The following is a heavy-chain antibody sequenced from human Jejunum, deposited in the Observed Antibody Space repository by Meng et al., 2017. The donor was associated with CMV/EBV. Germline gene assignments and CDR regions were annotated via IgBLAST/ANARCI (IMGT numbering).Heavy chain of an antibody. Sequence: GFTFSSYSMTWVRQAPGKGLEWVSSISSSSSYIYYADSVKGRFTISRDNAKNSLYLQMNSLRAEDTAVYYCAILGSGYSGSHMDVRGQGTTVTVSS. V-gene: IGHV3-21*01. CDR2: ISSSSSYI. CDR1: GFTFSSYS. CDR3: AILGSGYSGSHMDV. J-gene: IGHJ6*02. D-gene: IGHD3-3*01.